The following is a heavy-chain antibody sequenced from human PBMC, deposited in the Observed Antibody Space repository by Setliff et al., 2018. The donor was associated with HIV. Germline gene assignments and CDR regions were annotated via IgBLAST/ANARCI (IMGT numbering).Heavy chain of an antibody. CDR1: GFTFSDYVTTWVRYA. CDR3: TRRYCTSTSCSSPYDY. Sequence: GGSLRLSCAASGFTFSDYVTTWVRYAMTWVRQAPGKGLERVSSISPDSTYIYYADSVKGRFTISRDNAKNSLYLQMNSLRAEDTAVYYCTRRYCTSTSCSSPYDYWGRGTLVTVSS. V-gene: IGHV3-21*01. D-gene: IGHD2-2*01. J-gene: IGHJ4*02. CDR2: ISPDSTYI.